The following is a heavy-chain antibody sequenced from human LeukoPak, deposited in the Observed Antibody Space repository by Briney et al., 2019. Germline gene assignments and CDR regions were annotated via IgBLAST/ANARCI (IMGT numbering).Heavy chain of an antibody. Sequence: ASVKVSCKASGYTFTGYYMHWVRQAPGQGLEWMGRINPNSGGTNYAQKFQGRVTMTRDTSISTAYMELSRLRSDDTAVYYCARETTVTTLNYLRFDYWGQGTLVPVSS. CDR3: ARETTVTTLNYLRFDY. CDR1: GYTFTGYY. D-gene: IGHD4-17*01. CDR2: INPNSGGT. V-gene: IGHV1-2*06. J-gene: IGHJ4*02.